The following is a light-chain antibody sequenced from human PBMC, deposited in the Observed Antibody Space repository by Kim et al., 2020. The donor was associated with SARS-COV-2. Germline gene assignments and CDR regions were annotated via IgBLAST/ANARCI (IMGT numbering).Light chain of an antibody. CDR2: GKN. J-gene: IGLJ2*01. Sequence: SSELTQDPAVSVALGQTVSITCQGDSLRSYYATWYQQKPGQAPILVIYGKNNRPSGIPDRFSGSSSGNTASLTITGTQAGDEADYYCNSRGSNDNVLFGG. CDR1: SLRSYY. CDR3: NSRGSNDNVL. V-gene: IGLV3-19*01.